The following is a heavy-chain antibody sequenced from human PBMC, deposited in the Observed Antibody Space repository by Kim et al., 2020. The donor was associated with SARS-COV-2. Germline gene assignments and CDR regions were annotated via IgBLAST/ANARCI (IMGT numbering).Heavy chain of an antibody. V-gene: IGHV3-23*03. J-gene: IGHJ4*02. CDR3: ARLLGPDDFDH. D-gene: IGHD2-21*01. CDR1: GFTFSSHV. Sequence: GGSLRLSCAASGFTFSSHVMSWVRQAPGRGLEWVALIGSGGLDTYYGDSVKGRFTISRDISKDTLFLQMNSLRVDDTAIYFCARLLGPDDFDHWGQGTLVTVSS. CDR2: IGSGGLDT.